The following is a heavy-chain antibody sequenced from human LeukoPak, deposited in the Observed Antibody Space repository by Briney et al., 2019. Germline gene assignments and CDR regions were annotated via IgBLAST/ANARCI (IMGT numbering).Heavy chain of an antibody. J-gene: IGHJ4*02. CDR3: ARARGSI. CDR1: GGTFSSYA. CDR2: MNPNSGNT. Sequence: GASVKVSCKASGGTFSSYAISWVRQAPGQGLEWMGWMNPNSGNTGYAQKFQGRVTMTRNTSISTAYMELSSLRSEDTAVYYCARARGSIWGQGTLVTVSS. D-gene: IGHD3-10*01. V-gene: IGHV1-8*02.